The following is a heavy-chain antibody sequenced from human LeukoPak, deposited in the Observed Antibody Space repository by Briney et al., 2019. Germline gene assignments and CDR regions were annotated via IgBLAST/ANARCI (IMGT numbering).Heavy chain of an antibody. CDR2: IYYSGST. J-gene: IGHJ6*03. CDR1: GGSISSSSYY. D-gene: IGHD3-9*01. CDR3: ARVLGYFDWLSHYYYYYMDV. Sequence: SETLSLTCTVSGGSISSSSYYWGWIRQPPGKGLEWIGSIYYSGSTYYNPSLKSRVTISVDTSKNQFSLKLSSVTAADTAVYYCARVLGYFDWLSHYYYYYMDVWGKGTTVTVSS. V-gene: IGHV4-39*01.